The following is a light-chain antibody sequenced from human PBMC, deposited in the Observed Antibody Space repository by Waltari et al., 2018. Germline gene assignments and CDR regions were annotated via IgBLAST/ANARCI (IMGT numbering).Light chain of an antibody. Sequence: QSVLTQPPSASGTPGQRVTIACSGSSPNLGGQSVFWYQQLPGTAPKLLSYRNNQRPSGVPDRFSGSKSGMSASLVITGLQPEDEADYYCQSYDSSLSGHVVFGGGTKLTVL. V-gene: IGLV1-47*01. CDR3: QSYDSSLSGHVV. CDR1: SPNLGGQS. CDR2: RNN. J-gene: IGLJ2*01.